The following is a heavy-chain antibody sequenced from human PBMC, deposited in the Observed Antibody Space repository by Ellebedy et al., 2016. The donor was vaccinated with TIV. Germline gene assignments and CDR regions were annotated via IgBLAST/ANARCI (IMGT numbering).Heavy chain of an antibody. J-gene: IGHJ6*02. V-gene: IGHV1-69*04. Sequence: AASVKVSCKASGGTFNNSAISWVRQAPGQGLEWMGRIIPIIGIANYAQDFQGRVTITADRSTSTVFMELSSLTSEDTAVYYCATDGIRFLEWVYKYGLDVWGQGTTVTVSS. CDR2: IIPIIGIA. CDR3: ATDGIRFLEWVYKYGLDV. CDR1: GGTFNNSA. D-gene: IGHD3-3*01.